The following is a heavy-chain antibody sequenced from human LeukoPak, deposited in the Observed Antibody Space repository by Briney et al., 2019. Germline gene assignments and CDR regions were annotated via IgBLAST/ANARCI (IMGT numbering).Heavy chain of an antibody. CDR3: ARHGHGDYVKILSR. Sequence: SETLSLTCAVYGGSFSGYYWSWIRQPPGEGLEWIGEINHSGSTNYNPSLKSRVTISVDTSKNQFSLKLSSVTAADTAVYYCARHGHGDYVKILSRWGQGTLVTVSS. V-gene: IGHV4-34*01. CDR2: INHSGST. D-gene: IGHD4-17*01. J-gene: IGHJ4*02. CDR1: GGSFSGYY.